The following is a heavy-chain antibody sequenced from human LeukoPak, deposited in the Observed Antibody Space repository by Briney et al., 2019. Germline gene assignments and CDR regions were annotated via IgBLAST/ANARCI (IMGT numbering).Heavy chain of an antibody. J-gene: IGHJ4*02. CDR1: GFTFSSYW. CDR3: ARAITNYGYIFDY. Sequence: GGSLRLSCAASGFTFSSYWMSWVRRAPGEGLEWVSSISSSSSYIYYADSVKGRFTISRDNAKNSLYLQMNSLRAEDTAVYYCARAITNYGYIFDYRGPGDLVTVSS. CDR2: ISSSSSYI. V-gene: IGHV3-21*01. D-gene: IGHD5-18*01.